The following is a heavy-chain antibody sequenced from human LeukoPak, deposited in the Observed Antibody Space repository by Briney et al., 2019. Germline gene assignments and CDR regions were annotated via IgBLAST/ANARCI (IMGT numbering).Heavy chain of an antibody. V-gene: IGHV3-48*01. J-gene: IGHJ4*02. Sequence: GGSLRLSCAASGFTFNSYSMNWVRQAPGKGLEWVSYISSSSSTIYYADSVKGRFTISRDNAKNSLYLQMNSLRAEDTAVYYCAKDQRSIAVAGYFDYWGQGTLVTVSS. CDR1: GFTFNSYS. CDR2: ISSSSSTI. D-gene: IGHD6-19*01. CDR3: AKDQRSIAVAGYFDY.